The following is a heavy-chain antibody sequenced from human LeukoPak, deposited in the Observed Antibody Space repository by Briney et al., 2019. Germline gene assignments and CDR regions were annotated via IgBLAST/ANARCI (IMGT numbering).Heavy chain of an antibody. V-gene: IGHV1-18*01. D-gene: IGHD3-22*01. Sequence: ASVKVSCKASGYTFTSYVISWVGQAPGQGLEGMGWISAYNGNTNYAQKLQGRVTMTTDTSTSTAYMELRSLRSDDTAVYYCATAHRPKDSSGYYYFDYWGQGTLVTVSS. CDR1: GYTFTSYV. CDR2: ISAYNGNT. CDR3: ATAHRPKDSSGYYYFDY. J-gene: IGHJ4*02.